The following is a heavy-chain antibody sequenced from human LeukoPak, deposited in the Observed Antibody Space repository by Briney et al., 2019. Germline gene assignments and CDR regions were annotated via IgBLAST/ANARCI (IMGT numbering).Heavy chain of an antibody. CDR3: GKGRLGELSL. V-gene: IGHV3-43*02. CDR1: GFTFDDYA. CDR2: ISGDGGST. Sequence: GGSLRLSCAASGFTFDDYAMHWVRQAPEKGLEWVSLISGDGGSTYYVDSVKGRFTISRDNSKNSLYLQMNSLRTEDTALYYCGKGRLGELSLWGQGTLVTVSS. J-gene: IGHJ4*02. D-gene: IGHD3-16*02.